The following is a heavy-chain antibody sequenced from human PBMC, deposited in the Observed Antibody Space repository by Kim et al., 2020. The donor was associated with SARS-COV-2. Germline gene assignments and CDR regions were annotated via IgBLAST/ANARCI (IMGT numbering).Heavy chain of an antibody. Sequence: ASVKVSCKSSGYTFTSYGMNWVRQAPGQGLEGMGWISADSGDTKYAQKLQDRVTMTTDTSTRTVYMELRNLKSNDTAVYYCARGDRYYPQQYGMDIWGQGTTVIVSS. V-gene: IGHV1-18*01. CDR1: GYTFTSYG. D-gene: IGHD3-10*01. CDR3: ARGDRYYPQQYGMDI. CDR2: ISADSGDT. J-gene: IGHJ6*02.